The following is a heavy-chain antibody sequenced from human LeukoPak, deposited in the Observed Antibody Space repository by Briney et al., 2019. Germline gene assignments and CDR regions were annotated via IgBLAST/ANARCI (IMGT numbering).Heavy chain of an antibody. Sequence: SETLSLTCAVYGGSFSGYYWSWIRQPPGKGLEWIGEIYHSGSTNYNPSLKSRVTISVDKSKNQFSLKLSSVTAADTAVYYCARDSSGWYYRWFDPWGQGTLVTVSS. CDR3: ARDSSGWYYRWFDP. J-gene: IGHJ5*02. CDR1: GGSFSGYY. V-gene: IGHV4-34*01. CDR2: IYHSGST. D-gene: IGHD6-19*01.